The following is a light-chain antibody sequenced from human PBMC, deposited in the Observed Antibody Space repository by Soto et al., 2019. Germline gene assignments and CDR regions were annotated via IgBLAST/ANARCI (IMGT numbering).Light chain of an antibody. CDR1: QSISSY. Sequence: DIQMTQSPSSLSASVGDRVTITCRASQSISSYLNWYQQKPGKAPKLLIYAASSLQSGVPSRFSGSGSGTDFTLTIISMQPEEDATYYCQQRYSTPPSTFGQGTKLEIK. J-gene: IGKJ2*02. CDR2: AAS. CDR3: QQRYSTPPST. V-gene: IGKV1-39*01.